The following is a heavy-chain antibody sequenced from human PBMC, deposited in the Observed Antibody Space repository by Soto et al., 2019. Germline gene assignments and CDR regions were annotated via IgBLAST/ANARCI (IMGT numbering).Heavy chain of an antibody. CDR1: GYTFTNYA. Sequence: QVQLVQSGAEVKKPGASVKVSCKASGYTFTNYAMHWVHQAPGQRLEWMGWINAGNGNTKSSQKFQGRVTITRDTSASTAYMELNSLRSEDMAVYYCARGDYYDIHDYWGQGTLVTVSS. CDR2: INAGNGNT. V-gene: IGHV1-3*01. D-gene: IGHD3-22*01. J-gene: IGHJ4*02. CDR3: ARGDYYDIHDY.